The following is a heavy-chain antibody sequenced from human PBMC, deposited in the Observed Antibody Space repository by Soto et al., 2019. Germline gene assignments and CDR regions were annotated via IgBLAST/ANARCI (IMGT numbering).Heavy chain of an antibody. CDR3: AGVDDAIGGTFLPGQY. CDR2: IASNTGNT. J-gene: IGHJ4*02. Sequence: QVPLVQSGPEVKEPGASVKISCKASGYTFANSGIIWVRQAPGQGLEWVAWIASNTGNTHYAQKLRGRGTVTTDTSTCASYLDLRSLPSDDTAFYYCAGVDDAIGGTFLPGQYCGQGTLVTVSS. CDR1: GYTFANSG. V-gene: IGHV1-18*04. D-gene: IGHD3-16*01.